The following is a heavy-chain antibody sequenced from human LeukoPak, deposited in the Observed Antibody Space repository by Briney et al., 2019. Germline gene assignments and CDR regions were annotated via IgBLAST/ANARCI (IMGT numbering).Heavy chain of an antibody. J-gene: IGHJ5*01. CDR2: IYYSGST. D-gene: IGHD2/OR15-2a*01. V-gene: IGHV4-31*03. CDR3: ARASINWFDP. CDR1: GSSISSGGYY. Sequence: ASETLSLTCTVSGSSISSGGYYWSWIRQHPGKGLEWIGYIYYSGSTYYNPSLKSRVTISVDTSKNQFSLKLSSVTAADTAVYYCARASINWFDPWGQGTLVTVSS.